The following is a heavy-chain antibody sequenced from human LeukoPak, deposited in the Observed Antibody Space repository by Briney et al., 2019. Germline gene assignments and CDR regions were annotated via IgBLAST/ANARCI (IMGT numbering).Heavy chain of an antibody. J-gene: IGHJ4*02. Sequence: PSEPLSLTCSVYSEPFSGGYWSWIRPPPGKGLDWIGEISDNEGIKYSPSLKSRVTISVDTSKNQFSLKLTSVTAGDTAVYSCARGLDRSKTDYWGQGTMVTVSS. CDR1: SEPFSGGY. CDR3: ARGLDRSKTDY. CDR2: ISDNEGI. D-gene: IGHD3-22*01. V-gene: IGHV4-34*01.